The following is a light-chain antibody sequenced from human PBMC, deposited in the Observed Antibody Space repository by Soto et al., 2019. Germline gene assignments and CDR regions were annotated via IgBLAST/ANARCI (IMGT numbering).Light chain of an antibody. CDR1: QTISSW. V-gene: IGKV1-5*03. CDR3: QHYNSPST. Sequence: DLQMTQSPSTLSGSVGDRVTITCRASQTISSWLAWYQQKPGKAPKLLIYKASTLKSGVPSRFSGSGSGTEFTLTISSLQPDDFATYYCQHYNSPSTFGQGTKVDIK. CDR2: KAS. J-gene: IGKJ1*01.